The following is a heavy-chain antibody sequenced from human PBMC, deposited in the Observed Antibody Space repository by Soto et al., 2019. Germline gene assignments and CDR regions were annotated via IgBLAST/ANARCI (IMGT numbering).Heavy chain of an antibody. CDR2: IFYSGNT. CDR1: GGSISGHY. Sequence: QVQLQESGPGLVKPSETLSLTCTVSGGSISGHYWTWIRQPPGKGLEGIGYIFYSGNTNYHPSLRSRVTISVDTPTNQFSLKLNSVTTADTAMYYCARVGSSGWSPDYWGQGTLVTVAS. V-gene: IGHV4-59*11. J-gene: IGHJ4*02. D-gene: IGHD6-19*01. CDR3: ARVGSSGWSPDY.